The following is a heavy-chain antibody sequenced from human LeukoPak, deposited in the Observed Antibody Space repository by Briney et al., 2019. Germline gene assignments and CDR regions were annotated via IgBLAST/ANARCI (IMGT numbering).Heavy chain of an antibody. CDR2: IIPILGIA. D-gene: IGHD3-22*01. Sequence: ASVKVSCKASGGTFSSYAISWVRQAPGQGLEWMGRIIPILGIANYAQKFQGRVTITADKSTSTAYMELSSLRSEDTAVYYCAGTNCYDSSGYYSDYWGQGTLVTVSS. J-gene: IGHJ4*02. V-gene: IGHV1-69*04. CDR1: GGTFSSYA. CDR3: AGTNCYDSSGYYSDY.